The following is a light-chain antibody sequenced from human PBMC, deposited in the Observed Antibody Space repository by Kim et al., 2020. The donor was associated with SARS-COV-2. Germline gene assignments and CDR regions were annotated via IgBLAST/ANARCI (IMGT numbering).Light chain of an antibody. J-gene: IGKJ5*01. V-gene: IGKV3-15*01. CDR2: GAS. Sequence: EILITQSPAILAVSPGERATLSCRASQSVSINLAWYQQKPGQAPRLLIHGASTRATGVPARFRGSGSGTEFTLTINSLQSEDFAVYYCQHYNNWPITFGQGTRLEIK. CDR3: QHYNNWPIT. CDR1: QSVSIN.